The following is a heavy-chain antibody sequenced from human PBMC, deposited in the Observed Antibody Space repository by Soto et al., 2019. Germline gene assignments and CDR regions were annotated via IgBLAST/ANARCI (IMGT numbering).Heavy chain of an antibody. Sequence: SDTLSLIFPVPGGSVYNRLYSCSSIRQPPGKGLEWIGYISHGENTYYNPSLRSRVIMSIDKSKNHFSLGLKSVTAADTATYYCARTSYDILTGRIDAFDIWGQGTMVT. CDR1: GGSVYNRLYS. D-gene: IGHD3-9*01. CDR3: ARTSYDILTGRIDAFDI. CDR2: ISHGENT. V-gene: IGHV4-30-2*01. J-gene: IGHJ3*02.